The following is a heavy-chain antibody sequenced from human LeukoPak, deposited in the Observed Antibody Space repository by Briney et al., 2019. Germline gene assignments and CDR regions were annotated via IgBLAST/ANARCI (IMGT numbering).Heavy chain of an antibody. V-gene: IGHV4-34*01. CDR1: GGSFSGYY. CDR3: ARERIAVAGTPIQYYYYYMDV. Sequence: SSETLSLTCAVYGGSFSGYYWSWIRQPPGKGLEWIGEINHSGSTNYNPSLKSRVTISVDTSKNQFSLKLSSVTAADTAVYYCARERIAVAGTPIQYYYYYMDVWGKGTTVTVSS. D-gene: IGHD6-19*01. J-gene: IGHJ6*03. CDR2: INHSGST.